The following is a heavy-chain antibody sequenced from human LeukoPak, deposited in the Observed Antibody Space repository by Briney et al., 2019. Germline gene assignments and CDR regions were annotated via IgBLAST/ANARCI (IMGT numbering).Heavy chain of an antibody. J-gene: IGHJ6*02. Sequence: SCKASGYTFTSYGISWVRQAPGKGLEWVSTIKSGSDTYYADSVKGRFTISRDNSKNTLYLQMNSLRAEDTAVYYCAREPWGAKGAAWGMDVWGQGTTVTVSS. CDR2: IKSGSDT. CDR1: GYTFTSYG. V-gene: IGHV3-23*01. D-gene: IGHD1-26*01. CDR3: AREPWGAKGAAWGMDV.